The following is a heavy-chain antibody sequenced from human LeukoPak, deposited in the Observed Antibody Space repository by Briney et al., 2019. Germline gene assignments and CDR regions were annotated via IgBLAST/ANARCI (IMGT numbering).Heavy chain of an antibody. CDR2: MNPNSGNT. D-gene: IGHD1-26*01. Sequence: ASVKVTCKASGYTFTSYYMHWVRQATGQGLEWMGWMNPNSGNTGYAQKFQGRVTMTRNTSISTAYMELSSLRSEDTAVYYCLCGSFRGYWGQGTLVTVSS. CDR1: GYTFTSYY. J-gene: IGHJ4*02. CDR3: LCGSFRGY. V-gene: IGHV1-8*02.